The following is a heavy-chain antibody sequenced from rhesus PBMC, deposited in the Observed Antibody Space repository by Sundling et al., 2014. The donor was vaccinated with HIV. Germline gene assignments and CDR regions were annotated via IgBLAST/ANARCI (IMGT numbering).Heavy chain of an antibody. D-gene: IGHD3-34*01. Sequence: HVQLQESGPGLLKPSETLSLTCAVSGASISGSYGWAWIRQPPGKGLEWIGNIYRRSGDTYYNPSLKSRVTISTDTSKNQFSLKLSSVTAADTAVYYCASHPAPYWGESNFDYWGQGVLVTVSS. J-gene: IGHJ4*01. V-gene: IGHV4-76*01. CDR3: ASHPAPYWGESNFDY. CDR1: GASISGSYG. CDR2: IYRRSGDT.